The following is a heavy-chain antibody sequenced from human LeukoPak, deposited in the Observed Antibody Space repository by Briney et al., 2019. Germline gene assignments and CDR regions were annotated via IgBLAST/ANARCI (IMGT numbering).Heavy chain of an antibody. V-gene: IGHV3-53*01. CDR1: GFTVSSNY. CDR3: ARRVATPPYYYYYMDV. D-gene: IGHD2-15*01. J-gene: IGHJ6*03. CDR2: IYSGGST. Sequence: PGGSLRLSCAASGFTVSSNYMSWVRQAPGKGLEWVSVIYSGGSTYYADSVKGRFTISRDNSKNTLYLQMNSLRAEDTAVYYCARRVATPPYYYYYMDVWGKGTTVTVSS.